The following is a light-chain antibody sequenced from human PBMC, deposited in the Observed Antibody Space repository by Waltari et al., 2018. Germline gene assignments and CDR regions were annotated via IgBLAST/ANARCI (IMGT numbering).Light chain of an antibody. Sequence: DIQMTQSPSSLSASIGDRVTITCQASNDINNYLNWYQQRTGKAPKLLIYDTSNLETGVPSRFSGSGSGTDYTFTISSLQPEDIATYYCQQYDNFPFTFGPGTKVDI. CDR1: NDINNY. CDR2: DTS. V-gene: IGKV1-33*01. CDR3: QQYDNFPFT. J-gene: IGKJ3*01.